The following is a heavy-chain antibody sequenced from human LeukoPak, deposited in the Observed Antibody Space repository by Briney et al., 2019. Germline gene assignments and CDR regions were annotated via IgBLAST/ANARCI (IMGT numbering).Heavy chain of an antibody. V-gene: IGHV3-23*01. CDR3: AKRNYDFWSGYYRRAENHFDY. D-gene: IGHD3-3*01. J-gene: IGHJ4*02. CDR1: GFTFSSYA. Sequence: PGGSLRLSCAASGFTFSSYAMSWVRQAPGKGLEWVSDISGSCGSTYYADSGKGRFTISRDNSKNTLYLQMNSLRAEDTAVYYCAKRNYDFWSGYYRRAENHFDYWGQGTLVTVSS. CDR2: ISGSCGST.